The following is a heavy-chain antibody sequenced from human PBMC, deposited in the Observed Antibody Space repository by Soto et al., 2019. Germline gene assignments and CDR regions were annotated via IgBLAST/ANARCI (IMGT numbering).Heavy chain of an antibody. CDR1: GGTFSSYT. V-gene: IGHV1-69*04. CDR2: IIPILGIA. CDR3: ARDQTTGDWFDA. D-gene: IGHD4-17*01. Sequence: ASVKVSCKASGGTFSSYTISWVRQAPGQGLEWMGRIIPILGIANYAQKFQGRVTITADKSTSTAYMELSSLGSEDTAVYYCARDQTTGDWFDAWGQGTLVTVSS. J-gene: IGHJ5*02.